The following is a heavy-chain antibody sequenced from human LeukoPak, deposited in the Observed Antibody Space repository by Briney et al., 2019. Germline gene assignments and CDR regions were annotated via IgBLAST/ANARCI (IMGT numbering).Heavy chain of an antibody. Sequence: SETLSLTCTVSGGSISSGSYYWSWIRQPAGKGLEWIGRIYTSGSTNYNPSLKSRVTISVDTSKNQFSLKLSSVTAADTAVYYCAGSFGELSPGFDYWGQGTLVTVSS. CDR1: GGSISSGSYY. CDR2: IYTSGST. V-gene: IGHV4-61*02. J-gene: IGHJ4*02. CDR3: AGSFGELSPGFDY. D-gene: IGHD3-10*01.